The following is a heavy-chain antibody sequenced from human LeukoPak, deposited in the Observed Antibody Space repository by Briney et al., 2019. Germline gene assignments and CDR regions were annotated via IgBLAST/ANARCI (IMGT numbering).Heavy chain of an antibody. Sequence: SETLSLTCTVSGGSISSSSYYWGWIRQPPGKGLEWIGSIYYSGSTYYNPSLKSRVTISVDTSKNQFSLKLSSVTAADTAVYYCARLADSGSYYGDYWGQGTLVTVSS. V-gene: IGHV4-39*07. CDR2: IYYSGST. D-gene: IGHD1-26*01. CDR1: GGSISSSSYY. J-gene: IGHJ4*02. CDR3: ARLADSGSYYGDY.